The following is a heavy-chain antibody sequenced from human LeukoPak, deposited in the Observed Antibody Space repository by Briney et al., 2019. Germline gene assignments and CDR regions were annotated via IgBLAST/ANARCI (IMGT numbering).Heavy chain of an antibody. V-gene: IGHV3-23*01. CDR2: ISGSGGST. CDR3: AKWVVYYYYYMDV. J-gene: IGHJ6*03. CDR1: GFTFSSYA. Sequence: PGGSLRLSCAASGFTFSSYAMSLVRQAPGKGLEWVSAISGSGGSTYYADSVKGRFTISRDNSKNTLYLQMNSLRAEDTAVYYCAKWVVYYYYYMDVWGKGTTVTVSS. D-gene: IGHD2-15*01.